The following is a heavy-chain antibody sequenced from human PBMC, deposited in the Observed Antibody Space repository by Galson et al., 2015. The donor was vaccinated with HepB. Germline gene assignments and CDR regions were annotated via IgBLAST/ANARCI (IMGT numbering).Heavy chain of an antibody. CDR2: ISWNSDNI. CDR1: GFTFDDYA. J-gene: IGHJ4*02. V-gene: IGHV3-9*01. Sequence: SLRLSCAASGFTFDDYAMHWVRQAPGKGLEWVSGISWNSDNIDYADSVKGRFTISRDNAKNSLYLQMNSLRAVDTALYYCAKVLGYNWIDSSDYWGQGTLVPVPS. D-gene: IGHD1-20*01. CDR3: AKVLGYNWIDSSDY.